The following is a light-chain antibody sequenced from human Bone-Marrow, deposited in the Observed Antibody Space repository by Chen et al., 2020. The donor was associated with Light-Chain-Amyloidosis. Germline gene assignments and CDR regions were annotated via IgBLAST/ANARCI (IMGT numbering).Light chain of an antibody. Sequence: SYVLTQPSSVSVAPGQTATIDCGGNNIGSTSLHWYQQTPGQAPLLVVYDDSDRPSGIPERLSGSNSGNTATLTISRVEAGDEADYYCQVCDRSSDRPVFGGGTKLTVL. CDR3: QVCDRSSDRPV. CDR1: NIGSTS. CDR2: DDS. V-gene: IGLV3-21*02. J-gene: IGLJ3*02.